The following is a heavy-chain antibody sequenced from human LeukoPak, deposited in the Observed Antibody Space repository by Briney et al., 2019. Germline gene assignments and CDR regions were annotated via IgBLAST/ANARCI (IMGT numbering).Heavy chain of an antibody. V-gene: IGHV3-30*03. J-gene: IGHJ6*03. Sequence: PGGSLRLSCAASGFTFSSYGMHWVRQAPGKGLEWGAVISYDGSNKYYADSVKGRFTISRDNSKNTLYLQMNSLRAEDTAVYYCAREAHDTMMISHMDVWGKGTTVTVSS. CDR2: ISYDGSNK. D-gene: IGHD3-22*01. CDR1: GFTFSSYG. CDR3: AREAHDTMMISHMDV.